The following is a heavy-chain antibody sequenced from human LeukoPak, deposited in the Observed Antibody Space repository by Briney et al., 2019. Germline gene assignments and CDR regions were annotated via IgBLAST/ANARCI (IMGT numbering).Heavy chain of an antibody. CDR2: ISYDGSNK. CDR3: ARGRGGSFGYYYYMDV. J-gene: IGHJ6*03. CDR1: GFTFSSYA. D-gene: IGHD1-26*01. V-gene: IGHV3-30-3*01. Sequence: PGGSLRLSCAASGFTFSSYAMHWVRQAPGKGLEWVAVISYDGSNKYYADSVKGRFTISRDNSKNTLYLQMNSLRAEDTAVYYCARGRGGSFGYYYYMDVWGKGTTVTVSS.